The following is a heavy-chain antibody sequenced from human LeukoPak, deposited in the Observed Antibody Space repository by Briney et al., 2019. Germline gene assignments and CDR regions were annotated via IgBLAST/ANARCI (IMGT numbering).Heavy chain of an antibody. Sequence: ASVKVSCKASGYTFTSYDINWVRQATGQGLEWMGWMNPNSGNTGYAQKFQGRVTMTRNTSISTAYMELSSLRSEDTAVYYCAREIVATKSMVDAFDIWGQGTMVTVSS. CDR3: AREIVATKSMVDAFDI. J-gene: IGHJ3*02. D-gene: IGHD5-12*01. CDR2: MNPNSGNT. V-gene: IGHV1-8*01. CDR1: GYTFTSYD.